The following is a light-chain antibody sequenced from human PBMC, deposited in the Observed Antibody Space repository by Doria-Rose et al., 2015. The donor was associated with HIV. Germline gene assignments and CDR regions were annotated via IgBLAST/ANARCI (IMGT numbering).Light chain of an antibody. CDR1: QSFSSTY. CDR3: HQYGTSWT. V-gene: IGKV3-20*01. J-gene: IGKJ1*01. CDR2: DGS. Sequence: LNQSPGTLSLSPGERATLSCRASQSFSSTYLAWYQQKPGQAPSLLIYDGSTRATGIPDRFSASGLGTDFTLTINRLEPEDFALYYCHQYGTSWTFGQGTKVEI.